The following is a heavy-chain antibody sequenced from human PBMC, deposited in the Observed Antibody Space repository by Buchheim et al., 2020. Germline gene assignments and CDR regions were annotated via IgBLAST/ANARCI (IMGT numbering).Heavy chain of an antibody. J-gene: IGHJ4*02. D-gene: IGHD6-19*01. CDR2: FYYSGGT. CDR3: ASGSGWSYGVFDS. CDR1: GASISSGGYS. V-gene: IGHV4-30-2*01. Sequence: QVQLQESGSGLVKPSQTLSLTCAVSGASISSGGYSWSWIRQPPGKGLEWIGYFYYSGGTSYNPSLRSRVTILVDRSKNQFSLNLNSVTDADTAVYYCASGSGWSYGVFDSWGQG.